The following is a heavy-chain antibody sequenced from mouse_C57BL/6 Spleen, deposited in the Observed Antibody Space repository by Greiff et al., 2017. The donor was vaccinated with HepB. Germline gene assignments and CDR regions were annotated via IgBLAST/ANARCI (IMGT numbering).Heavy chain of an antibody. CDR2: IDPSDSYT. J-gene: IGHJ3*01. D-gene: IGHD2-1*01. CDR1: GYTFTSYW. V-gene: IGHV1-50*01. CDR3: ARRGGNYFSWFAY. Sequence: QVHVKQSGAELVKPGASVKLSCKASGYTFTSYWMQWVKQRPGQGLEWIGEIDPSDSYTNYNQKFKGKATLTVDTSSSTAYMQLSSLTSEDSAVYYCARRGGNYFSWFAYWGQGTRVTVSA.